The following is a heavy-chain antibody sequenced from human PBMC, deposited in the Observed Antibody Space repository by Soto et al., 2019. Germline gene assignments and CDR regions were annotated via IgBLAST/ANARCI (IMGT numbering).Heavy chain of an antibody. J-gene: IGHJ5*02. CDR2: IYYSGST. Sequence: PSETLSLTCTVSGGSISSGGYYWSWIRQHPGKGLEWIGYIYYSGSTYYNPSLKSRVTISVDTSKNQFSLKLSSVTAADTAVYYCAVVVVVAARGGYNWFDPWGQGTLVTVSS. CDR1: GGSISSGGYY. V-gene: IGHV4-31*03. D-gene: IGHD2-15*01. CDR3: AVVVVVAARGGYNWFDP.